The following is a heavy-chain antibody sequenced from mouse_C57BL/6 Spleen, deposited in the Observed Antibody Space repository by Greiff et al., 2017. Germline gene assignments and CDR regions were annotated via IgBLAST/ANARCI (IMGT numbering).Heavy chain of an antibody. CDR2: IDPSDGYT. D-gene: IGHD1-1*01. Sequence: QVQLQQPGAELVMPGASVKLSCKASGYTFTSYWMPWVKQRPGQGLEWIGEIDPSDGYTNYNQKFKGKSTLTVDTASSTASMQLSSLTSEDAAVYDCSRRPPTVGATKGWYVEVWGTATTVTVSS. J-gene: IGHJ1*03. V-gene: IGHV1-69*01. CDR1: GYTFTSYW. CDR3: SRRPPTVGATKGWYVEV.